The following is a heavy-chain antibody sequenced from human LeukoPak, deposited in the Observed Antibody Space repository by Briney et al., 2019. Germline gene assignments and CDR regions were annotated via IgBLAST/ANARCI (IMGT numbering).Heavy chain of an antibody. D-gene: IGHD3-10*01. Sequence: SETLSLTCTVSGGSISSSSYYWGWIRQPPGKGLEWIGSIYYSGSTYYNPSLKSRVTISVDTSKNQFSLKLSSVTAADTAVYYCARGHMVRGVIVAFDIWGQGTMVTVSS. V-gene: IGHV4-39*07. CDR1: GGSISSSSYY. CDR2: IYYSGST. CDR3: ARGHMVRGVIVAFDI. J-gene: IGHJ3*02.